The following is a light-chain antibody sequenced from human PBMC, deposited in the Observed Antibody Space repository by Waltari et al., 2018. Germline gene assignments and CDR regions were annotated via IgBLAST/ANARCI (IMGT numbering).Light chain of an antibody. CDR2: SVH. Sequence: EIVMTQSPAILSLSPGEAATLSCRASQSVGNHLAWYRQKPGQPPTLLVHSVHIRATGIPDRFSGDGSTTDFTLTISSLEPEDVGVYHCHQYNDLLHSFGQGTRVEIK. J-gene: IGKJ2*03. CDR1: QSVGNH. CDR3: HQYNDLLHS. V-gene: IGKV3D-7*01.